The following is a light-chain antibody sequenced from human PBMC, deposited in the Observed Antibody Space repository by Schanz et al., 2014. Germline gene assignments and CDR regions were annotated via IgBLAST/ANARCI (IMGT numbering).Light chain of an antibody. CDR2: DVF. Sequence: QSALTQPASMSGSPGQSITISCNGSSSDIGGYDYVSWYRQYPGKAPKLMIYDVFNRPSGVPDRFSGSKSGNTASLTISGLQADDEADYYCCSYTSSSPWVFGGGTKLTVL. J-gene: IGLJ3*02. CDR1: SSDIGGYDY. CDR3: CSYTSSSPWV. V-gene: IGLV2-14*01.